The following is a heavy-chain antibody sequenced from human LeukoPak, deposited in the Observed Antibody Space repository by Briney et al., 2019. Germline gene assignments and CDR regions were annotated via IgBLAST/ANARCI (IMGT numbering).Heavy chain of an antibody. D-gene: IGHD3-10*01. Sequence: KGLEWIGRIYTTGSTTYNPSLKSRVTMSLETSKPQFSLKLSSLTAADTAVYYCARGPTSGSYIGWFDPWGQGTLVTVSS. J-gene: IGHJ5*02. V-gene: IGHV4-4*07. CDR3: ARGPTSGSYIGWFDP. CDR2: IYTTGST.